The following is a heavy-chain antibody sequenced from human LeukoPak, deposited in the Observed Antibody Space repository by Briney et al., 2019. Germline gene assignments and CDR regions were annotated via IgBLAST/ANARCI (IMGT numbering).Heavy chain of an antibody. Sequence: GGSLRLSCAASGFNFASQWMHWVRQTPGKGLEWVANIKQDGSEKYYVDSVKGRFTISRDNAKNSLYLQMNSLRAEDTAVCYCARGAVAGTDYFDYWGQGTLVTVSS. V-gene: IGHV3-7*03. J-gene: IGHJ4*02. CDR3: ARGAVAGTDYFDY. D-gene: IGHD6-19*01. CDR1: GFNFASQW. CDR2: IKQDGSEK.